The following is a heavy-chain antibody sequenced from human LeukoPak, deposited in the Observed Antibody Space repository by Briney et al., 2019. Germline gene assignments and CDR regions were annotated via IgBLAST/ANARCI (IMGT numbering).Heavy chain of an antibody. CDR1: GYTFTSYY. CDR3: ARDADTAMEAWYFDL. D-gene: IGHD5-18*01. CDR2: INPRGGST. Sequence: ASVKVSCKASGYTFTSYYMHWVRQAPGQGLEWMGIINPRGGSTSYAQKFQGRVTMTRDTSTSTVYMELSSLRSEDTAVYYCARDADTAMEAWYFDLRGRGTLVTVSS. V-gene: IGHV1-46*01. J-gene: IGHJ2*01.